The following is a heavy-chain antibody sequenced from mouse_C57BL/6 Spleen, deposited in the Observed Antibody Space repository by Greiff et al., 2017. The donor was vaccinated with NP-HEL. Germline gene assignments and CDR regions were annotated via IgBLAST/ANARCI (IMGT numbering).Heavy chain of an antibody. V-gene: IGHV1-34*01. J-gene: IGHJ1*03. CDR3: ATAVAYDGYDYCRGYFDV. Sequence: EVQLQQSGPELVKPGASVKMSCKASGYTFTDYYMHWVKQSHGKSLEWIGYIYPNNGGNDYNEKFKGKATLTVDKSSSTAYMELSSLTSEDSAVYYCATAVAYDGYDYCRGYFDVWGTGTTVTVSS. CDR1: GYTFTDYY. D-gene: IGHD2-3*01. CDR2: IYPNNGGN.